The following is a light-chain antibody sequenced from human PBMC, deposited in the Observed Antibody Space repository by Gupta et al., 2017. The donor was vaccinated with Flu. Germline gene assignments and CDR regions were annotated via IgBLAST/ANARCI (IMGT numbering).Light chain of an antibody. CDR3: QYWDSSSSDHRGV. J-gene: IGLJ2*01. V-gene: IGLV3-21*02. Sequence: SYVLTQPPSVSVAPGQTARITCGENNIGRKSVHWYQQKPGQAHVLVVYDDCDRPSGIPERLSGSNAGNTATLIISRVEAGEDADDYWQYWDSSSSDHRGVFGGGTKLTVL. CDR1: NIGRKS. CDR2: DDC.